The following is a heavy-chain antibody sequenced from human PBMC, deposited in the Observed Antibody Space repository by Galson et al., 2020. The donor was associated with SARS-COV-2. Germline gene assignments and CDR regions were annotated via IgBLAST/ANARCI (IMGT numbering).Heavy chain of an antibody. D-gene: IGHD5-12*01. J-gene: IGHJ4*02. CDR3: AHHIVATIWDY. CDR2: IYWDDDK. CDR1: GLPLSTLRPG. V-gene: IGHV2-5*02. Sequence: PGPTLVKPTHTLTLTSTFSGLPLSTLRPGVCWNRHPPGKPLQLIALIYWDDDKRHSPSLKSRLTITKDTSKNQVVLTMTNMDPVDTATYYCAHHIVATIWDYWGQGTLVTVSS.